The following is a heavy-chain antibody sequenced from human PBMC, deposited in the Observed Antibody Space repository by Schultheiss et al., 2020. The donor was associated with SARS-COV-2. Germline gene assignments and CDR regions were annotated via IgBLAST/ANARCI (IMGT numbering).Heavy chain of an antibody. J-gene: IGHJ4*02. CDR1: GFTVSSNY. Sequence: GGSLRLSCAASGFTVSSNYMSWVRQAPGKGLEWVGRIKSKTDGGTTDYAAPVKGRFTISRDDSKNTLYLQMNSLKTEDTAVYYCAKDYDFLGVDYWGQGTLVTVSS. D-gene: IGHD3-3*01. CDR2: IKSKTDGGTT. V-gene: IGHV3-15*01. CDR3: AKDYDFLGVDY.